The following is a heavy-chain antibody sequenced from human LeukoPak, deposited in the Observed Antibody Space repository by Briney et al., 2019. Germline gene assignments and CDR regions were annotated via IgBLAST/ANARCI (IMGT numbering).Heavy chain of an antibody. J-gene: IGHJ4*02. CDR2: INPNSGGT. CDR3: ARSGSWSFAPVYYFDY. V-gene: IGHV1-2*02. Sequence: ASVKVSCKASGYTFTGYYIHWVRQAPGQGLERMGWINPNSGGTNYAQKFQGRVTMTRHTSISTAYMELSRLRSDDTAVYYCARSGSWSFAPVYYFDYWGQGTLVTVSS. CDR1: GYTFTGYY. D-gene: IGHD6-13*01.